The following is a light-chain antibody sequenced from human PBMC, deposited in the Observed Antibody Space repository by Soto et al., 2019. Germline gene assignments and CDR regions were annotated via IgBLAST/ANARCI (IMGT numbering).Light chain of an antibody. V-gene: IGLV2-8*01. CDR3: CSYAASSALWV. Sequence: QSALTQPPSASGSPGQSVTISCTGTSGVSWYQQHPGKAPKLLIYEVTKRPSGVPDRFSGSKSGNTASLTISGLQAEDEANYYCCSYAASSALWVFGGGTKVTVL. CDR2: EVT. CDR1: SG. J-gene: IGLJ3*02.